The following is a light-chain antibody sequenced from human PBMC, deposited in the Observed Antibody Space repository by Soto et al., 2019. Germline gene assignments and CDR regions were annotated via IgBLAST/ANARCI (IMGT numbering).Light chain of an antibody. V-gene: IGKV3-15*01. Sequence: EIVMTQTPATPSVSAGERATLSCRASQSVSSNLDWYQQKPGQTPRLLIYGASTRATGIPARFTGSGSWTEYSLTISVLHSEDFAVYYDQQYKNWPPPAFGQGKRLEI. J-gene: IGKJ5*01. CDR3: QQYKNWPPPA. CDR2: GAS. CDR1: QSVSSN.